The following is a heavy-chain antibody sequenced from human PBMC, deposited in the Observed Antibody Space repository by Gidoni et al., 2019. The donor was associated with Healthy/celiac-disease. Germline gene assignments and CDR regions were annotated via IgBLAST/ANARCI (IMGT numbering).Heavy chain of an antibody. D-gene: IGHD3-3*01. Sequence: EVQLVESGGGLEQPGGSLRLSCAASGFTFSSYAMGWVRQAPGKGLEWVSAIGISGGRTYYADSVKGRFTSSRDNSKNTLYLQMNSLRAEDTAVYYCAKGSMGVVPRVLFTWGQGTLVTVSS. J-gene: IGHJ5*02. V-gene: IGHV3-23*04. CDR3: AKGSMGVVPRVLFT. CDR1: GFTFSSYA. CDR2: IGISGGRT.